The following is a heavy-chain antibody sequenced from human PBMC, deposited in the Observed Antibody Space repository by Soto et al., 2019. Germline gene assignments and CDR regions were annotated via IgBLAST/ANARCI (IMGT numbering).Heavy chain of an antibody. Sequence: SQTLSLTCSISGDSVSSNISAWNWIMQSPSRGLEWLGRTYYRSKWYNDYAVSVKSRITINPDTSKNQFSLQLNSVTPEDTAVYYCARDRSGSSGPHHYSECWGQGTLVTVSS. V-gene: IGHV6-1*01. D-gene: IGHD6-19*01. J-gene: IGHJ4*02. CDR2: TYYRSKWYN. CDR1: GDSVSSNISA. CDR3: ARDRSGSSGPHHYSEC.